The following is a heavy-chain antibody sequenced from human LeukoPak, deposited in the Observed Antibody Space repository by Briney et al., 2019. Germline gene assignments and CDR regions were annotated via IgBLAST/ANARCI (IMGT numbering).Heavy chain of an antibody. CDR3: ARAAPDCSGSSCHDGSALHFDY. V-gene: IGHV4-34*01. J-gene: IGHJ4*02. D-gene: IGHD2-15*01. CDR2: INHSGST. Sequence: SETLSLTCAVYGGSFSGYYWRWIRQPPGKGLEWIGEINHSGSTNYNPSLKSRVTISVDTSKNQFSLKLSSVTAADTAVYYCARAAPDCSGSSCHDGSALHFDYWGQGTLVTVSS. CDR1: GGSFSGYY.